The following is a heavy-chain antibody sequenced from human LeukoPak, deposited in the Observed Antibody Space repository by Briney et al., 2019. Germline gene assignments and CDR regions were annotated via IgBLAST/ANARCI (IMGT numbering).Heavy chain of an antibody. CDR2: IYYSGST. CDR1: GGSISSSSYY. CDR3: ARDRELSY. J-gene: IGHJ4*02. Sequence: SETLSLTCTVSGGSISSSSYYWGWIRQPPGKGLEWIGSIYYSGSTYYNPSLKSRVTISVDTSKNQFSLKLSSVTAADTAVYYCARDRELSYWGQGTLVTVSS. V-gene: IGHV4-39*07. D-gene: IGHD3-10*01.